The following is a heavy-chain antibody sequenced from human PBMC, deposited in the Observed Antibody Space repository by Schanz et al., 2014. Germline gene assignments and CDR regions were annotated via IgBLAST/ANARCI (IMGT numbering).Heavy chain of an antibody. CDR3: AKAADWPVTRFDP. D-gene: IGHD3-9*01. CDR2: ISGRDGST. Sequence: EVQLLESGGGLVQPGGSLRLSCAASGFTFSSYAMTWVRQAPGMGLEWVSAISGRDGSTYYADSVRGRFTISRDNSKNTLYLQMNSLRAEDTAVYYCAKAADWPVTRFDPWGQGTLVTVSA. J-gene: IGHJ5*02. CDR1: GFTFSSYA. V-gene: IGHV3-23*01.